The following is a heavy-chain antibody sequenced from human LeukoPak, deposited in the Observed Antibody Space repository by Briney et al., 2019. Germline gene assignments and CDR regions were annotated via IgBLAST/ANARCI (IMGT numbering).Heavy chain of an antibody. V-gene: IGHV4-30-2*01. J-gene: IGHJ4*02. CDR2: IYHSGTT. CDR3: ARNYYGSGSFYVHN. D-gene: IGHD3-10*01. Sequence: PSETLSLTCAVSGGSIRNGGYSWSWIRQPPGKGLEWIGLIYHSGTTHYSPSLKSRLTFSLDKSKNQFSLKLTSVTAADTALYYCARNYYGSGSFYVHNWGQGTLVTVSS. CDR1: GGSIRNGGYS.